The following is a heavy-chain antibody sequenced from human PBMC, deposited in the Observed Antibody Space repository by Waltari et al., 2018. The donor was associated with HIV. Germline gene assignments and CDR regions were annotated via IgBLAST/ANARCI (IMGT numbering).Heavy chain of an antibody. CDR2: VVPFFATT. V-gene: IGHV1-69*12. Sequence: QVQLVQSGAEVKKRGSSVKVSCTASGGTCSNVAINWVRQAPGQGLGWMGGVVPFFATTTYARKFQGRVTISATASTGTAYMELRSLTTDDTAVYYCARSLLTPYYFDSWGQGTLVTVSS. J-gene: IGHJ4*02. CDR1: GGTCSNVA. D-gene: IGHD2-21*02. CDR3: ARSLLTPYYFDS.